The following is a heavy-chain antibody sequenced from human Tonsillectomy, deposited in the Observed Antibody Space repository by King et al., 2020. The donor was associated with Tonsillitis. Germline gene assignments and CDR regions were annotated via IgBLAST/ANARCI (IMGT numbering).Heavy chain of an antibody. CDR1: GFTFSSYS. V-gene: IGHV3-21*06. D-gene: IGHD6-19*01. CDR2: ISSSSSYI. J-gene: IGHJ3*02. CDR3: ARGPNSCCWYSAFAI. Sequence: VQLVESGGGLVKPGGSLRLSCAASGFTFSSYSMNWVRQAPGKGLEWVSSISSSSSYIYYADSVKGRFTISRDNANTSLYLQMNSLTAEDTAVYYCARGPNSCCWYSAFAIWGRGTMVTVSS.